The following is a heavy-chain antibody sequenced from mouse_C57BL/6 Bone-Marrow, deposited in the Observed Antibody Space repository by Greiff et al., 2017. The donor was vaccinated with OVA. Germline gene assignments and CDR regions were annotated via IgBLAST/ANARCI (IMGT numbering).Heavy chain of an antibody. Sequence: VQLQQPGAELVKPGASVKLSCKASGYTFTSYWMQWVKQRPGQGLEWIGEIDPSDSYTNYNQKFKGKATLTVDTSSSTAYMQLSSLTSEDSAVYYCARRYGSSYHYWYFDVWGTGTTVTVSS. CDR3: ARRYGSSYHYWYFDV. J-gene: IGHJ1*03. CDR2: IDPSDSYT. V-gene: IGHV1-50*01. D-gene: IGHD1-1*01. CDR1: GYTFTSYW.